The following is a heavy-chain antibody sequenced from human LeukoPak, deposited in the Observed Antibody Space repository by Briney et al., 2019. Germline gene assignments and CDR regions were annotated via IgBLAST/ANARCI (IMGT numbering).Heavy chain of an antibody. Sequence: NPSETLSLTCAVYGGSFSGYYWSWVRQPPGKGLEWVGEINHSGRTNYNPSLKSRLTISVDTSKNQFSLKLSSVTAADTAVYYCARGTRHYVWGSYRSYYFDYWGQGTLVTVSS. CDR1: GGSFSGYY. CDR2: INHSGRT. J-gene: IGHJ4*02. D-gene: IGHD3-16*02. V-gene: IGHV4-34*01. CDR3: ARGTRHYVWGSYRSYYFDY.